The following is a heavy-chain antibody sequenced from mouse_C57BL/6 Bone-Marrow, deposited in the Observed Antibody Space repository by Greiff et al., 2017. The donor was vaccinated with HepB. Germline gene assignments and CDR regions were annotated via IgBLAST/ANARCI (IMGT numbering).Heavy chain of an antibody. Sequence: QVQLKQPGAELVRPGSSVKLSCKASGYTFTSYWMDWVKQRPGQGLEWIGNIYPSDSETHYNQKFKDKATLTVDKSSSTAYMQLSSLTSEDSAVYYCARDYDYLDYWGQGTTLTVSS. D-gene: IGHD2-4*01. CDR1: GYTFTSYW. CDR2: IYPSDSET. CDR3: ARDYDYLDY. J-gene: IGHJ2*01. V-gene: IGHV1-61*01.